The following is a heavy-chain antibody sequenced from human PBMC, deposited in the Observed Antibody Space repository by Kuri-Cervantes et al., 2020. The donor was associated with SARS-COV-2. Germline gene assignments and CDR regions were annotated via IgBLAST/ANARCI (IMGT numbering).Heavy chain of an antibody. CDR1: GFTFSSYS. CDR3: AKDHRGGKVDY. CDR2: ISSSSSYI. J-gene: IGHJ4*02. Sequence: GESLKISCAASGFTFSSYSMNWVRQAPGKGLEWVSSISSSSSYIYYADSVKGRFTISRDNAKNSLYLQMNSLRAEDTAVYYCAKDHRGGKVDYWGQGTLVTVSS. V-gene: IGHV3-21*01.